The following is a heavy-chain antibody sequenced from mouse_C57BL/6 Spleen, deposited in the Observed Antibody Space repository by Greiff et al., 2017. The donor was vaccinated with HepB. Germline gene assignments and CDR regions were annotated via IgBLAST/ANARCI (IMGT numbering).Heavy chain of an antibody. D-gene: IGHD2-1*01. CDR3: AGGNHGYFDV. V-gene: IGHV1-63*01. CDR1: GYTFTNYW. Sequence: QVQLQQSGAELVRPGTSVKMSCKASGYTFTNYWIGWAKQRPGHGLEWIGDIYPGGGYTNYNEKFKGKATLTADKSSSTAYMQFSSLTSEDSAIYYCAGGNHGYFDVWGTGTTVTVSS. J-gene: IGHJ1*03. CDR2: IYPGGGYT.